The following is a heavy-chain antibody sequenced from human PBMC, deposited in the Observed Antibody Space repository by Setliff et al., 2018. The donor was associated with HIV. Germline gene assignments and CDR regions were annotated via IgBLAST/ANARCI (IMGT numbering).Heavy chain of an antibody. CDR3: ARVRARYSSSWSFDY. CDR1: GFTFSTYS. Sequence: GGSLRLSCAASGFTFSTYSMNWVRLAPGRGLEWISSISVSGFNIYYSDSGKGRFFVSRDDAKNSLFLQMNSLGTEDTAVYFCARVRARYSSSWSFDYWGQGTPVTVSS. CDR2: ISVSGFNI. J-gene: IGHJ4*02. V-gene: IGHV3-21*01. D-gene: IGHD6-13*01.